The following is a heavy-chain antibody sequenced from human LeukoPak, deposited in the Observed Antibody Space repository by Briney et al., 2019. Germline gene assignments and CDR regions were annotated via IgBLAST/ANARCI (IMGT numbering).Heavy chain of an antibody. CDR1: GGSITSGSYY. CDR3: ARRDSSGWYPRD. J-gene: IGHJ4*02. Sequence: PSETLSLTCTVSGGSITSGSYYWSWVRQPAGKGLEWIGRIYTSGITNYNPSLKSRVTISVDTSKNQFSLKLSSVTAADTAVYYCARRDSSGWYPRDWGQGTLVTVSS. D-gene: IGHD6-19*01. CDR2: IYTSGIT. V-gene: IGHV4-61*02.